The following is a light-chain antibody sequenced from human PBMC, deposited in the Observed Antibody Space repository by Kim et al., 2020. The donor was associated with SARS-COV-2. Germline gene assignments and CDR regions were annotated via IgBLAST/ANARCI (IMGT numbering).Light chain of an antibody. CDR1: EYITNY. CDR3: QQQNSFPLT. J-gene: IGKJ4*01. Sequence: ASVGDRVAITWRASEYITNYLSWFQQKPGKAPKRLIFAASSLQSGVPSRFSGSGSGTEFTLTISSLQPEDFATYYCQQQNSFPLTFGGGTKVEIK. CDR2: AAS. V-gene: IGKV1-17*03.